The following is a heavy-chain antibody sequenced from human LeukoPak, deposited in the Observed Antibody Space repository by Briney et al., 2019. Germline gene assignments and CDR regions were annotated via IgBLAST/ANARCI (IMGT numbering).Heavy chain of an antibody. D-gene: IGHD3-16*01. CDR2: MNEDGSER. J-gene: IGHJ6*02. Sequence: GGSLRLSRAASGFTFSKSWMSWVRHAPGKGLEWVANMNEDGSERDYVDSVKGRFTISRDNARKSLYLQMSSLRAEDTAVYYCATYTHWVAGDVWGQGTTVTVSS. CDR3: ATYTHWVAGDV. CDR1: GFTFSKSW. V-gene: IGHV3-7*01.